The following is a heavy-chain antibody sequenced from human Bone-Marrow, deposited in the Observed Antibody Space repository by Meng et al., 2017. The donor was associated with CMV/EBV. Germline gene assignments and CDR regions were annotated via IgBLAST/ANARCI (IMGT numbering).Heavy chain of an antibody. CDR3: AGDGYDTLDY. J-gene: IGHJ4*02. Sequence: SETLSLTCAVYGGSFSGYYWSWIRQPPGKGLEWIGEINHSGSTNYNPSLKSRVTISVDTSKNQFSLKLSSVTAADTAVYYCAGDGYDTLDYLGQGTLVTVSS. CDR2: INHSGST. CDR1: GGSFSGYY. D-gene: IGHD2-15*01. V-gene: IGHV4-34*01.